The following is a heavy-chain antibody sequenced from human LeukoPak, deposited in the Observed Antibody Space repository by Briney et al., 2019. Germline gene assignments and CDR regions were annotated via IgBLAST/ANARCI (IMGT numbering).Heavy chain of an antibody. CDR1: GFTFNNYA. CDR2: ISGSGGST. CDR3: AKGKSVAGIFDH. Sequence: GGSLRLSCAASGFTFNNYAMSWVHQAPGKGLEWVSTISGSGGSTYYADSVKGRFTISRDNSKNTLYLEMNSLRADDTAVYYCAKGKSVAGIFDHWGQGTLVTVSS. V-gene: IGHV3-23*01. J-gene: IGHJ4*02. D-gene: IGHD6-19*01.